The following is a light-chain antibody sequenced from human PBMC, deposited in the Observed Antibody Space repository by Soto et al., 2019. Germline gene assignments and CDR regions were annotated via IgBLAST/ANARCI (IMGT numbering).Light chain of an antibody. CDR3: HQYGGSPTWT. V-gene: IGKV3-20*01. CDR1: QTVSSSY. J-gene: IGKJ1*01. Sequence: EIVLTQSPGTLSLSPGERATLSCRASQTVSSSYVAWYQQKPGQAPRLLMYGTSTMATGIPDRFSGSGSGTDFSLTISRLEPEDFAVYYCHQYGGSPTWTFGQGTKVENK. CDR2: GTS.